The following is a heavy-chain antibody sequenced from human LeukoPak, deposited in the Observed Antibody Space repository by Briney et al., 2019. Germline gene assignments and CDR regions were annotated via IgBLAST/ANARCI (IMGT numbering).Heavy chain of an antibody. CDR3: ARGNRYGSGSYYNRNNYYYYMDV. V-gene: IGHV4-34*01. CDR2: INHSGST. CDR1: GGSFSGYY. D-gene: IGHD3-10*01. J-gene: IGHJ6*03. Sequence: SETLSLTCAVYGGSFSGYYWSWIRQPPGKGLEWIGEINHSGSTNYNPSLKSRVTISVDTSKNQFSLKLSSVTAADTAVYYCARGNRYGSGSYYNRNNYYYYMDVWGKGTTVTVSS.